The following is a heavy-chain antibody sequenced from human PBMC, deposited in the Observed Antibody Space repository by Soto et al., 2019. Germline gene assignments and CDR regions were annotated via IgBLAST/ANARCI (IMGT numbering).Heavy chain of an antibody. CDR1: GGSVSSGSYY. J-gene: IGHJ5*02. CDR3: ARGGIAVAGRVWFDP. V-gene: IGHV4-61*01. D-gene: IGHD6-19*01. CDR2: IYYSGST. Sequence: SETLSLTCTVSGGSVSSGSYYWSWIRQPPWKGLEWIGYIYYSGSTNYNPSLKSRVTISVDTSKNQFSLKLSSVTAADTAVYYCARGGIAVAGRVWFDPWGQGTLVTVS.